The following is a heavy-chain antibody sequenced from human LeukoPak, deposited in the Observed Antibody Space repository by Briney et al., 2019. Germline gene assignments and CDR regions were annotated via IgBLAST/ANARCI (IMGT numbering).Heavy chain of an antibody. Sequence: GASLKVSCKASGYTITGYYMHWVRQAPGQGLEWMGWVNHDSSDTNYAQKFQGRVTMTRDTSISTAYMELSSLRSEDTAVYYCARGSQALGYCSSTSCCGGLFDYWGQGTLVSVSS. J-gene: IGHJ4*02. V-gene: IGHV1-2*02. CDR2: VNHDSSDT. CDR3: ARGSQALGYCSSTSCCGGLFDY. CDR1: GYTITGYY. D-gene: IGHD2-2*01.